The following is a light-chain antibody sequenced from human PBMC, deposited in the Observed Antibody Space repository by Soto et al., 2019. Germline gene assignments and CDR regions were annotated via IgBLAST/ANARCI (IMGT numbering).Light chain of an antibody. J-gene: IGLJ3*02. CDR2: GNS. Sequence: QSVLTQPPSVSGAPGQRVTISCTGSSSNIGGGYYVSWYQQLPGTAPKLLIYGNSNRPSGVPERFSGSKSGTSASLTISGLQAEDEADYHCRSFSGTSRWVFGGGTKLTVL. CDR1: SSNIGGGYY. V-gene: IGLV1-40*01. CDR3: RSFSGTSRWV.